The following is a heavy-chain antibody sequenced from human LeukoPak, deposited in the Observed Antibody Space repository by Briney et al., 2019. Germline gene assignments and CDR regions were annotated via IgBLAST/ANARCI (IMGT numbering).Heavy chain of an antibody. Sequence: SETLSLTCAVYGGSFSGYYWSWIRQPAGKGLEWIGRIYTSGSTNYNPSLKSRVTMSVDTSKNQFSLKLSSVTAADTAVYYCAREGYDFWSGYYRKDWFDPWGQGTLVTVSS. V-gene: IGHV4-4*07. CDR3: AREGYDFWSGYYRKDWFDP. D-gene: IGHD3-3*01. CDR2: IYTSGST. CDR1: GGSFSGYY. J-gene: IGHJ5*02.